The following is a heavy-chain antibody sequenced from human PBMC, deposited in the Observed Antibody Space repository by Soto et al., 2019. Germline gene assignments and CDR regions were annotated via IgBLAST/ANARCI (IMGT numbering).Heavy chain of an antibody. CDR3: ARDRAYCSSTSCYYYGMDV. J-gene: IGHJ6*02. V-gene: IGHV3-30-3*01. CDR1: GFTFSSYA. D-gene: IGHD2-2*01. Sequence: GFLRLSCAASGFTFSSYAMHWVRQAPGKGLEWVAVISYDGSNKYYADSVKGRFTISRDNSKNTLYLQMNSLRAEDTAVYYCARDRAYCSSTSCYYYGMDVWGQGTTVTVSS. CDR2: ISYDGSNK.